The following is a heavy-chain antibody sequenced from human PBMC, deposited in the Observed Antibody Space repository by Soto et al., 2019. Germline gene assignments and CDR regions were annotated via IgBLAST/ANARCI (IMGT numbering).Heavy chain of an antibody. J-gene: IGHJ4*02. CDR2: ISVSVGST. V-gene: IGHV3-23*01. CDR3: AKRDVPHSTSNAYVYDH. Sequence: EVQLLQSGGGLVQPGGSLTLSCGVSGFPFAPSTMSWVRQAPGKGLEWVSTISVSVGSTYSADSVQGRFTVSSDISDNTLFLRMTRLTADDTAVYFCAKRDVPHSTSNAYVYDHWGRGVLVTVSS. CDR1: GFPFAPST. D-gene: IGHD2-21*01.